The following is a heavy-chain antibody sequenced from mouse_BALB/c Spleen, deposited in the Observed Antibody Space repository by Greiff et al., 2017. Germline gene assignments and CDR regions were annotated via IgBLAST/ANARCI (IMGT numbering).Heavy chain of an antibody. V-gene: IGHV5-6-4*01. Sequence: EVMLVESGGGLVKPGGSLKLSCAASGFTFSSYTMSWVRQTPEKRLEWVATISSGGSYTYYPDSVKGRFTISRDNAKNTLYLQMSSLKSEDTAMYYCTREGGNYVYFDYWGQGTTLTVSS. CDR1: GFTFSSYT. J-gene: IGHJ2*01. CDR2: ISSGGSYT. CDR3: TREGGNYVYFDY. D-gene: IGHD2-1*01.